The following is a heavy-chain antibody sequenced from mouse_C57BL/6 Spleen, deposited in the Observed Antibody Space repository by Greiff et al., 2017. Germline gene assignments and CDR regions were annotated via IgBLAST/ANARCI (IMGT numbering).Heavy chain of an antibody. CDR1: GFTFSSYA. J-gene: IGHJ3*01. V-gene: IGHV5-4*01. Sequence: VQLVESGGGLVKPGGSLKLSCAASGFTFSSYAMSWVRQTPEKRLEWVATISDGGSYTYYPDNVKGRFTISRDNAKNNLYLQMSHLKSEDTAMYYCASLVFAYWGQGTLVTVSA. CDR2: ISDGGSYT. CDR3: ASLVFAY.